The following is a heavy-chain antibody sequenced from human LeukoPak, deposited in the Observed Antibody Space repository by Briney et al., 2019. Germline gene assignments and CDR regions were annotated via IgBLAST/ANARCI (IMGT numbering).Heavy chain of an antibody. CDR3: ARQVRLPFCYMDV. Sequence: SETLSLTCTVSGGSISSGDYYWSWIRQPPGKGLEWIGYIYYSGSTYYNPSLKSRVTISVDTSKNQFSLKLSSVTAADTAVYYCARQVRLPFCYMDVWGKGTTVTVSS. V-gene: IGHV4-30-4*01. J-gene: IGHJ6*03. CDR1: GGSISSGDYY. D-gene: IGHD4-11*01. CDR2: IYYSGST.